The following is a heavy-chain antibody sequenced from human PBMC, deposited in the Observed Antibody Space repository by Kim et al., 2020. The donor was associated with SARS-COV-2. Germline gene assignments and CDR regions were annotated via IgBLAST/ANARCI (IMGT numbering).Heavy chain of an antibody. V-gene: IGHV3-23*01. J-gene: IGHJ6*02. CDR1: GFTFSSYA. CDR3: AKAHSNTMIVVVSGMDV. Sequence: GGSLRLSCAASGFTFSSYAMSWVRQAPGKGLEWVSAISGRGGSTYYADSVKGRFTISRDNSKNTLYLQMNSLRAEDTAVYYCAKAHSNTMIVVVSGMDVWGQGTTVTVSS. D-gene: IGHD3-22*01. CDR2: ISGRGGST.